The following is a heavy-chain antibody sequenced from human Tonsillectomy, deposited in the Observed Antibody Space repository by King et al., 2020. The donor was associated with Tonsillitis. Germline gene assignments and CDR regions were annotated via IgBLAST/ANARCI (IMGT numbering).Heavy chain of an antibody. CDR1: GGSISSSSYY. D-gene: IGHD3-22*01. Sequence: MQLQESGPGLVKPSETLSLTCTVSGGSISSSSYYWGWIRQPPGKGLEWIGSIYYSGSTYYNPSLKSRVTISVDTSKNQFSLKLSSVTAADTAVYYCARIYYYDSSGYPTPFDYWGQGTLVTVSS. J-gene: IGHJ4*02. V-gene: IGHV4-39*01. CDR2: IYYSGST. CDR3: ARIYYYDSSGYPTPFDY.